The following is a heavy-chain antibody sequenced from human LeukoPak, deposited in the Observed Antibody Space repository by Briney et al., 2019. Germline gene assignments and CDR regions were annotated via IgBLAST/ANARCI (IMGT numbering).Heavy chain of an antibody. CDR2: INPSGGST. J-gene: IGHJ4*02. Sequence: ASVKVSCKASGYTFTSYYMHWVRQAPGQGLEWMGLINPSGGSTSYAQKFQGRVTMTRDMSTSTVYMELSSLRSEDTAVYYCAREHQGGTAMADPIYYFDYWGQGTLVTVSS. D-gene: IGHD5-18*01. CDR1: GYTFTSYY. V-gene: IGHV1-46*01. CDR3: AREHQGGTAMADPIYYFDY.